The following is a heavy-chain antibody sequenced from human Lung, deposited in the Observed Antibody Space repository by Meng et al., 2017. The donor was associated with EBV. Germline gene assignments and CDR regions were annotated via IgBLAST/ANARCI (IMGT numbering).Heavy chain of an antibody. D-gene: IGHD3-22*01. CDR1: GYSISSTNW. J-gene: IGHJ4*02. Sequence: QVQLQGSGPGLVKPSDPLSLTCSVSGYSISSTNWWGWIRQPPGKGLGWIGYIYYSGSTSYNPSLKSRVTMSVDTSKNQFSLNLNSVTAVDTAVYYCARNVPGTSAYYDWGQGTLVTVSS. CDR3: ARNVPGTSAYYD. CDR2: IYYSGST. V-gene: IGHV4-28*01.